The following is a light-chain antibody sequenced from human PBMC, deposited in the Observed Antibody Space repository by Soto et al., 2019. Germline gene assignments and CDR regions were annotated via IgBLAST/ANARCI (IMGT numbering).Light chain of an antibody. J-gene: IGKJ1*01. CDR1: QSISSY. CDR3: QQSYSTLGT. CDR2: AAS. Sequence: DIQMTQSPSPPSASVGDRVTITCRASQSISSYLNWYQQKPGKAPKLLIYAASSLQSGVPSRFSGSGSGTDFTLTISSLQPEDFATYYCQQSYSTLGTFGQGTKVDIK. V-gene: IGKV1-39*01.